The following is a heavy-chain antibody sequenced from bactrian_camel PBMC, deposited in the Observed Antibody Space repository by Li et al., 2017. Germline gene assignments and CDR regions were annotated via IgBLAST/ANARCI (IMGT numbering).Heavy chain of an antibody. CDR3: TADPGRGPRTLQEMRCVGV. Sequence: HVQLVESGGGSVQAGGSLRLSCTASGFTFGDSDMGWFRQAPGNECELVSTISTDGSTYYSDSVKGRFTISHDNAKNTMYLQMNSLKTEDTAVYYCTADPGRGPRTLQEMRCVGVWGQGTQVTVSS. CDR1: GFTFGDSD. CDR2: ISTDGST. V-gene: IGHV3S55*01. J-gene: IGHJ4*01. D-gene: IGHD1*01.